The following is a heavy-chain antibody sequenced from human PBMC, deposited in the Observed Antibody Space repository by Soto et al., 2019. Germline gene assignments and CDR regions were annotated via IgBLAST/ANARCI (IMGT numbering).Heavy chain of an antibody. Sequence: QVQLVESGGGVVQPGRSLRLSCAASGFTFSSSAMHWVRQAPGKGLEWVAVISYDGSNKYYADSVKGRFTISRDNSKNTLYLQMNSLRAEDTAVYYCXXXXXXXXXXXXXXXFDYWGQGTLVTVSS. CDR3: XXXXXXXXXXXXXXXFDY. CDR1: GFTFSSSA. CDR2: ISYDGSNK. J-gene: IGHJ4*02. V-gene: IGHV3-30-3*01.